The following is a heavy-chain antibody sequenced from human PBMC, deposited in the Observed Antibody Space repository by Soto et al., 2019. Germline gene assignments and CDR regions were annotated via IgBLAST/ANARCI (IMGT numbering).Heavy chain of an antibody. CDR1: GFIFSNYA. CDR2: ISAGGGTT. J-gene: IGHJ4*02. CDR3: AKSPNGYGFVNDC. V-gene: IGHV3-23*01. Sequence: GGSLRLSCAASGFIFSNYAMSWVRQAPGKGLEWVSAISAGGGTTYYADSVMGRFTISRDNSQNTLYLQMNSLRADDMAVYYCAKSPNGYGFVNDCWGQGTLVTVSS. D-gene: IGHD5-18*01.